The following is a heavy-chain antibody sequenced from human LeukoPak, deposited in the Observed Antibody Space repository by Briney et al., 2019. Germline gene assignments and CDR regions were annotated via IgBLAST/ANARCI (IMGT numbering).Heavy chain of an antibody. J-gene: IGHJ5*02. CDR3: ARGYSSSWYVGRFDP. D-gene: IGHD6-13*01. V-gene: IGHV4-38-2*02. CDR1: GYSISSGYY. CDR2: IYYSGST. Sequence: SETLSLTCTVSGYSISSGYYWGWIRQPPGKGLEWIGSIYYSGSTYYNPSLKSRVTISVDTSKNQFSLKLSSVTAADTAVYYCARGYSSSWYVGRFDPWGQGTLVTVSS.